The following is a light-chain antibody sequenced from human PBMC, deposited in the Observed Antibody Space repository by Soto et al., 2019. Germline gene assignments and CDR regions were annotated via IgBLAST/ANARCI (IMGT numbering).Light chain of an antibody. V-gene: IGKV3-15*01. Sequence: ESVLTQSPGTLSLSPGERATLSCRASENIYTNLAWYQQKPGQAPRLLFYGASTRATGLPARFSGTGSGTEFTLTINSLQAEDSAVYYCQQYYNWPRTFGQGTRLEIK. CDR2: GAS. CDR1: ENIYTN. CDR3: QQYYNWPRT. J-gene: IGKJ5*01.